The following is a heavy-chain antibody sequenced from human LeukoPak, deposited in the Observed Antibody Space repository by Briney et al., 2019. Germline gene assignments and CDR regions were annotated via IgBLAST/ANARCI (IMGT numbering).Heavy chain of an antibody. D-gene: IGHD2-21*02. V-gene: IGHV4-59*01. Sequence: MSSETLSLTCAVYGGSFSGYYWSWIRQPPGKGLEWIGYIYYSGSTNYIPSLKSRVTISVDTSKNQFSLKLSSVTAADTAVYYCAKDAYCGGDCYLFDYWGQGTLVTVSS. CDR2: IYYSGST. J-gene: IGHJ4*02. CDR1: GGSFSGYY. CDR3: AKDAYCGGDCYLFDY.